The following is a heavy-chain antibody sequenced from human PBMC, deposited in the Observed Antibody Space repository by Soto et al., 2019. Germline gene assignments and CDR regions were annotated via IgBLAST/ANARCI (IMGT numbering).Heavy chain of an antibody. D-gene: IGHD6-13*01. J-gene: IGHJ5*02. CDR3: ARDKYYSSTSPNSFDP. V-gene: IGHV4-59*01. CDR2: IYYSGST. Sequence: PSETLSLTCTVSGGSISSYYWSWIRQPPGKGLEWIGYIYYSGSTNYNPSLKSRVTISVDTSKNQFSLKLSSVTAADTAVYYCARDKYYSSTSPNSFDPWGQGTLVTVSS. CDR1: GGSISSYY.